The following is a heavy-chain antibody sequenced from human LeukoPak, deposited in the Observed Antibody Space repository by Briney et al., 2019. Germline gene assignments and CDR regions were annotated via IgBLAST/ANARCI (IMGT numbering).Heavy chain of an antibody. D-gene: IGHD5-12*01. Sequence: ASVKVSCKASGYTFTGYYMHWVRQAPGQGLAWMGWINPNNGGTNYAQKFQGRVTMTRDASISTAHMELSRLRSDDTAVYYCASSLATNSPTPPFDYWGQGTLVTVSS. CDR1: GYTFTGYY. J-gene: IGHJ4*02. CDR2: INPNNGGT. V-gene: IGHV1-2*02. CDR3: ASSLATNSPTPPFDY.